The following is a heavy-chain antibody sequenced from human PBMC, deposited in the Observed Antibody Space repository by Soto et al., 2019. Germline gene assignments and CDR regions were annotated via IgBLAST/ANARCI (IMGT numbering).Heavy chain of an antibody. CDR1: GFSLSSSGVG. V-gene: IGHV2-5*02. D-gene: IGHD3-22*01. Sequence: QITLKESGPTLVKPTQTLTLTCTFSGFSLSSSGVGVGWIRQPPGKALEWLALIYWDDDKRYSPSLKSRLTNTKDTSKSQVVLTMTNMDPVDTATYYRAHSRYYYDSSGYYYRGGPFWYFDLWGRGTLVTVSS. CDR2: IYWDDDK. J-gene: IGHJ2*01. CDR3: AHSRYYYDSSGYYYRGGPFWYFDL.